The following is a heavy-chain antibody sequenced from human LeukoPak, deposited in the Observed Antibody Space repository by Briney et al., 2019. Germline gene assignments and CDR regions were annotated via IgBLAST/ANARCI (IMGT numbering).Heavy chain of an antibody. CDR1: GFTFGNYA. V-gene: IGHV3-23*01. CDR2: ISGSGGNT. D-gene: IGHD4-17*01. J-gene: IGHJ4*02. CDR3: AKVGLRLGGDY. Sequence: GGSLRLSCAASGFTFGNYAMSWVRQLPGKGLEWVSSISGSGGNTYFADSVKGRFTISRDNSKNTLYLQMNSLRAEDTAVYYCAKVGLRLGGDYWGQGTLVTVSS.